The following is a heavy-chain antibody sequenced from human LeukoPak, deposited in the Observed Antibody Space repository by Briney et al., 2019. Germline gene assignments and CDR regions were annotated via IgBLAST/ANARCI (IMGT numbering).Heavy chain of an antibody. CDR2: VGGGGGDT. CDR3: ARYCSGGTCKLGYYYYGMDV. Sequence: GGSLRLSCAASGFTFRSYAMSWVRQAPGKGLDWVSTVGGGGGDTYYADSVKGRFTISRDNSKNTLYLQMSSLRAEDTAVYYCARYCSGGTCKLGYYYYGMDVWGQGTTVTVSS. V-gene: IGHV3-23*01. D-gene: IGHD2-15*01. J-gene: IGHJ6*02. CDR1: GFTFRSYA.